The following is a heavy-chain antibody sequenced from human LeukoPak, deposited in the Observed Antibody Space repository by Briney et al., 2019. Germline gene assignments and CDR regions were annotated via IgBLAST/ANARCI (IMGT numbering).Heavy chain of an antibody. D-gene: IGHD2-21*02. CDR2: ISAYNGNT. CDR3: ARDRGGGDLEEYYYYMDV. V-gene: IGHV1-18*01. J-gene: IGHJ6*03. Sequence: ASVKVSCKASGGTFSSYTISWVRQAPGQGLEWMGWISAYNGNTNYAQKLQGRVTMTTDTSTSTAYMELRSLRSDDTAVYYCARDRGGGDLEEYYYYMDVWGKGTTVTVSS. CDR1: GGTFSSYT.